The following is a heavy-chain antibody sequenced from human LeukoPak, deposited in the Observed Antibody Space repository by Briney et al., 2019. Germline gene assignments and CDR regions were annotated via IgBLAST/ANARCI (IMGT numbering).Heavy chain of an antibody. CDR1: GGSFSGYY. CDR2: INHSGST. D-gene: IGHD6-13*01. Sequence: SETLSLTCAVSGGSFSGYYWNWIRQSPGKGLEWIGEINHSGSTHYNPPLKSRVTISVDTSQKQFSLRLTSVTAADTAVYYCARGRYLTTSGGAAAGFLDYWGQGSLVTVPT. J-gene: IGHJ4*02. V-gene: IGHV4-34*01. CDR3: ARGRYLTTSGGAAAGFLDY.